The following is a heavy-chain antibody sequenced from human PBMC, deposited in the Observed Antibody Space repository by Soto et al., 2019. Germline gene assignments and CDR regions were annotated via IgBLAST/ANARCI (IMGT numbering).Heavy chain of an antibody. Sequence: GGSLRLSCAASGFTFSSYAMSWVRQAPGKGLEWVSAISGSGGSTYYADSVKGRFTISRDNSKNTLYLQMNSLRAEDTAVYYCAKDPCYGDYFAEYIQHWGQGTLVTVSS. V-gene: IGHV3-23*01. CDR3: AKDPCYGDYFAEYIQH. CDR1: GFTFSSYA. J-gene: IGHJ1*01. D-gene: IGHD4-17*01. CDR2: ISGSGGST.